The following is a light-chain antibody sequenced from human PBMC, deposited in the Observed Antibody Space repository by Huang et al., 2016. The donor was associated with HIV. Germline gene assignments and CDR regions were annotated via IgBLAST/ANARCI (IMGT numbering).Light chain of an antibody. CDR3: QQYDSYSRT. J-gene: IGKJ1*01. CDR2: KVS. CDR1: QSISSW. Sequence: DIQMTQSPSTLSASVGDRVTITCRASQSISSWLAWYQQKPGKAPKLLIYKVSNLESGDPSRCSGSGSGTEFTLPISSLQPDDFATYYCQQYDSYSRTFGQGTKVEIK. V-gene: IGKV1-5*03.